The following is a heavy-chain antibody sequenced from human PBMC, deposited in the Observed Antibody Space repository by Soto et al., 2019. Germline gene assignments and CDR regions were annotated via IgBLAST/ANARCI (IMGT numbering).Heavy chain of an antibody. J-gene: IGHJ6*02. CDR1: GGSFSGYY. CDR3: ARSLAARAYYGMDV. Sequence: SETLSLTXAVYGGSFSGYYWSWIRQPPGKGLEWIGEINHSGSTNYNPSLKSRVTISVDTSKNQFSLKLSSVTAADTAVYYCARSLAARAYYGMDVWGQGTTVTVSS. V-gene: IGHV4-34*01. D-gene: IGHD6-6*01. CDR2: INHSGST.